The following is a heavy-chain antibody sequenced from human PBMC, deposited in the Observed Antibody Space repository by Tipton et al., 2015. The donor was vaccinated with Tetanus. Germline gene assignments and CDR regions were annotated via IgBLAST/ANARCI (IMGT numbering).Heavy chain of an antibody. CDR1: GFIFSSYG. CDR2: SWYDGTDQ. Sequence: SLRLSCAASGFIFSSYGIHWVRQAPGKGLEWVAVSWYDGTDQYYADSVTGRFTLSRDNSKNTLYLEMNSLRAEDTALYYCAREADCSGGSCFSGDFDNWGQGTQVTVSS. J-gene: IGHJ4*02. V-gene: IGHV3-33*01. D-gene: IGHD2-15*01. CDR3: AREADCSGGSCFSGDFDN.